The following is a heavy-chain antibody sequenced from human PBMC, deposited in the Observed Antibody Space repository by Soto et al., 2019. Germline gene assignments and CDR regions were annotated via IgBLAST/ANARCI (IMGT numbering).Heavy chain of an antibody. CDR3: ARGGGLNWYFDL. Sequence: EVQLVESGGGLVQPGGSLRLSCAASGFTFSSYWMHWVRQAPGKGLVWVSRINSDGSSTSYADSVKGRFTISRDNAKNTLYRQMNSLRAEDTAVYYCARGGGLNWYFDLWGRGTLVTVSS. D-gene: IGHD3-16*01. J-gene: IGHJ2*01. V-gene: IGHV3-74*01. CDR2: INSDGSST. CDR1: GFTFSSYW.